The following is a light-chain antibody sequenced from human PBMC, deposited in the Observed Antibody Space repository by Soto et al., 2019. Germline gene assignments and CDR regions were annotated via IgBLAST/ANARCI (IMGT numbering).Light chain of an antibody. J-gene: IGLJ1*01. V-gene: IGLV2-14*01. Sequence: QSALTQPASVSGSPGQSITISCTGTSSDVGGYNYVSWYQQQSGKAPKLMIHEVSNRPSGVSNRFSGSNSGNTASLTISGLQAEDEADYYCSSYTSSRAYVFGIGTQLTVL. CDR2: EVS. CDR3: SSYTSSRAYV. CDR1: SSDVGGYNY.